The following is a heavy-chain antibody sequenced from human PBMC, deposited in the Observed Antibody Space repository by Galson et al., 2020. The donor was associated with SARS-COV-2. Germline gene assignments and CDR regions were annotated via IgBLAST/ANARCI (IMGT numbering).Heavy chain of an antibody. V-gene: IGHV3-23*01. CDR2: ISSSGGHT. Sequence: GESLKISCAASGFSFSSYAMVWVRQAPGQGLEWVSGISSSGGHTYYADSVKGRFTISRDNSKNTLYLQMNSLRAEDTAVYYCAKLGGNWHYFDYWGQGTLVTVSS. CDR3: AKLGGNWHYFDY. J-gene: IGHJ4*02. CDR1: GFSFSSYA. D-gene: IGHD2-15*01.